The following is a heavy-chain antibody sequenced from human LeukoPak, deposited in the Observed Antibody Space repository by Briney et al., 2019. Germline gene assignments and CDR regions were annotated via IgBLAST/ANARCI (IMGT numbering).Heavy chain of an antibody. CDR3: AGPEVAATNYYGMDV. CDR1: GGTFSSYA. CDR2: IIPILGIA. Sequence: SVKVSCKASGGTFSSYAISWVRQAPGQGLEWMGRIIPILGIANYAQKFQGRVTITADKSTSTAYMELSSLRSEDTAAYYCAGPEVAATNYYGMDVWGQGTTVTVSS. V-gene: IGHV1-69*04. J-gene: IGHJ6*02. D-gene: IGHD2-15*01.